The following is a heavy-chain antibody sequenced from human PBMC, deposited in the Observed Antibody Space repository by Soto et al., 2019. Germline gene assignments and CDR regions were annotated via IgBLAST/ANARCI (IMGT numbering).Heavy chain of an antibody. Sequence: GGSLRLSCAVSGFIFSGFSMNWVRQAPGKGLEWVASIGSSGGYIFYADSVKGRFTISRDNAKKSLDLQINSLRAEDTAVYYCAREKKHQSLGGRFGMDVWGQGTTGTVSS. CDR3: AREKKHQSLGGRFGMDV. CDR1: GFIFSGFS. J-gene: IGHJ6*02. V-gene: IGHV3-21*01. D-gene: IGHD2-2*01. CDR2: IGSSGGYI.